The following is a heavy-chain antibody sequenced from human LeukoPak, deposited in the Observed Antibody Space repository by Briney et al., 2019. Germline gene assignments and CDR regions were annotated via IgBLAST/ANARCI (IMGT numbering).Heavy chain of an antibody. Sequence: GGSLRLSCAASGFTFRSYWMTWVRQPPGKGLEWVSSIFPSGGEIHYADSVRGRFTISRDNSESTLSLQMNSLRAEDTAIYYCATYRQVLLPFESWGQGTLVTVSS. CDR3: ATYRQVLLPFES. CDR2: IFPSGGEI. CDR1: GFTFRSYW. D-gene: IGHD2-8*02. J-gene: IGHJ4*02. V-gene: IGHV3-23*01.